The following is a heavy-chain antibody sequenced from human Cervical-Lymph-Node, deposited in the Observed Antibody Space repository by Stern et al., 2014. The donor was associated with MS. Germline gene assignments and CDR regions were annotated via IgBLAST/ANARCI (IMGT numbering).Heavy chain of an antibody. D-gene: IGHD6-19*01. Sequence: VHLVESGAEVKKPGSSVKVSCKASGGTFSSYAISWVRQAPGQGLEWMGGIIPIFGTANYAQKFQGRVTITADESTSTAYMELSSLRSEDTAVYYCASERIAVAGSGFTRFDYWGQGTLVTVSS. CDR2: IIPIFGTA. J-gene: IGHJ4*02. CDR3: ASERIAVAGSGFTRFDY. CDR1: GGTFSSYA. V-gene: IGHV1-69*01.